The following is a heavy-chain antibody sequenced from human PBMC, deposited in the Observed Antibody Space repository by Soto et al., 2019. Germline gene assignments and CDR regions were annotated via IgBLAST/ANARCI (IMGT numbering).Heavy chain of an antibody. Sequence: SETLSLTCAVSGGSISGSYYYWAWLRQSPGKGPEWIGSVFYTGFTSYNPSLESRVSVSVDTSKSQFSLKLSAVTAADTAVYYCATSQKGYNWNYFDHWGQGALVTVPQ. CDR3: ATSQKGYNWNYFDH. V-gene: IGHV4-39*01. CDR1: GGSISGSYYY. J-gene: IGHJ4*02. D-gene: IGHD1-20*01. CDR2: VFYTGFT.